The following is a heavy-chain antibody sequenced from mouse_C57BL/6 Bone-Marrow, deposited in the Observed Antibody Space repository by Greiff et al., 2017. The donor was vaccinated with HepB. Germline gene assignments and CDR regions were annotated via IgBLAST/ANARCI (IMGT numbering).Heavy chain of an antibody. CDR2: IEPSDSYI. J-gene: IGHJ3*01. V-gene: IGHV1-50*01. CDR1: GYTFTSYW. D-gene: IGHD3-2*02. Sequence: QVQLQQPGAEFVKPGASVKLSCKASGYTFTSYWMQWVKQRPVQGLEWIGEIEPSDSYINYNQKFKGKATLTVDTSSITAYMQLSSLTSESSAVYYCARQASLLSWFAYWGQGTLVTVSA. CDR3: ARQASLLSWFAY.